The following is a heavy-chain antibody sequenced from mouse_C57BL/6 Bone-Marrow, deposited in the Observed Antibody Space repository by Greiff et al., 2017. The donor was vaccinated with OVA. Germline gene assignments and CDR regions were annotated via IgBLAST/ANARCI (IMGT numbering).Heavy chain of an antibody. J-gene: IGHJ1*03. CDR2: IDPSDSYT. CDR1: GYTFTSYW. V-gene: IGHV1-50*01. D-gene: IGHD1-1*01. Sequence: QVQLQQPGAELVKPGASVKLSCKASGYTFTSYWMQWVKQRPGQGLEWIGEIDPSDSYTNYNQKFKGKATLTVDTSSSTAYMQLSSLTSEDSAVYYGAVGDYYGSSSSWYFDVWGTGTTVTVSS. CDR3: AVGDYYGSSSSWYFDV.